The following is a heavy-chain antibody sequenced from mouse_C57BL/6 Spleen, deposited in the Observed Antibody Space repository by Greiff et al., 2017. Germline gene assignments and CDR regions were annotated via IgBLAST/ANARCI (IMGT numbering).Heavy chain of an antibody. D-gene: IGHD2-5*01. J-gene: IGHJ4*01. V-gene: IGHV1-18*01. CDR2: INPNNGGT. CDR3: ARLHSNYHYYAMDY. CDR1: GYTFTDYN. Sequence: SGPELVKPGASVKIPCKASGYTFTDYNMDWVKQSHGKSLEWIGDINPNNGGTIYNQKFKGKATSTVDKSSSTAYMELRSLTSEDTAVYYCARLHSNYHYYAMDYWGQGTSVTVSS.